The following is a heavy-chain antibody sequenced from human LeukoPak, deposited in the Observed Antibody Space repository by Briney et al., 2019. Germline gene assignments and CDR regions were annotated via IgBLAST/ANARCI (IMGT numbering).Heavy chain of an antibody. Sequence: SETLSLTCTVSGGSISRYFWSWIRQPPGGGLEWIGRIYSSGSTNYNPSLKSRVTMSVDTSKNQLSLKLSSVTAADTAVYYCAGAMVRGDISVNWFDPWGQGTLVTVSS. CDR1: GGSISRYF. J-gene: IGHJ5*02. CDR2: IYSSGST. CDR3: AGAMVRGDISVNWFDP. V-gene: IGHV4-4*07. D-gene: IGHD3-10*01.